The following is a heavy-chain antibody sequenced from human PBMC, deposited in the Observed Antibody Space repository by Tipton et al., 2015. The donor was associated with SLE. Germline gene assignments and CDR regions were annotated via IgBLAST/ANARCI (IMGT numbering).Heavy chain of an antibody. J-gene: IGHJ4*02. D-gene: IGHD3-22*01. CDR1: GYTFTSYA. CDR3: ERDAAYYGSSGCASGFFDY. Sequence: QSGPEVKKPGASVKVSCKASGYTFTSYAMHWVRQDPGQRLEWMGWINAGNGNTKYSQNFQGRVTITRDTAVSTAYMELSSLRSEETGGLDSERDAAYYGSSGCASGFFDYWGRGPLVAVSA. V-gene: IGHV1-3*01. CDR2: INAGNGNT.